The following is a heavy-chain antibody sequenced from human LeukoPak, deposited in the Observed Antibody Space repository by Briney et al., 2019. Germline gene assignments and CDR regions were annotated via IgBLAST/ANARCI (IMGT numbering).Heavy chain of an antibody. V-gene: IGHV4-59*01. CDR1: GGSINSYY. CDR3: AGGGYSLNYFDY. CDR2: IYYSGST. Sequence: SETLSLTCTVSGGSINSYYWSWIRQPPGKGLEWIGYIYYSGSTNYNPSLKSQVTISVDTSKNQFSLKLSSVTAADTAVYYCAGGGYSLNYFDYWGQGTLVTVSS. J-gene: IGHJ4*02. D-gene: IGHD5-12*01.